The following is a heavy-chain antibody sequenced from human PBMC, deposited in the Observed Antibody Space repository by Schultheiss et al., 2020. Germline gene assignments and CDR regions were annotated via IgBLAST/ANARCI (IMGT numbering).Heavy chain of an antibody. J-gene: IGHJ4*02. CDR1: GFTFDDYA. CDR3: ARDQQAPFDY. Sequence: GGSLRLSCAASGFTFDDYAMHWVRQAPGKGLEWVSLISGDGGSTYYADSVKGRFTISRDNAKNSLYLQMNSLRAEDTAIYYCARDQQAPFDYWGQGTLVTVSS. CDR2: ISGDGGST. D-gene: IGHD6-13*01. V-gene: IGHV3-43*02.